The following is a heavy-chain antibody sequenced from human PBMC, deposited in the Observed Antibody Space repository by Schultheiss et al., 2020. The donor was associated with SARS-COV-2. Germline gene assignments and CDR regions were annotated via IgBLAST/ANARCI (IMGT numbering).Heavy chain of an antibody. Sequence: GGSLRLSCAASGFTFSSYSMNWVRQAPGKGLEWVSSISSSSSYIYYADSVKGRFTISRDNAKNSLYLQMNSLRAEDTAVYYCARLGAAARYEKTYYYYGMDVWGQGTTVTVSS. D-gene: IGHD6-13*01. CDR2: ISSSSSYI. V-gene: IGHV3-21*04. J-gene: IGHJ6*02. CDR3: ARLGAAARYEKTYYYYGMDV. CDR1: GFTFSSYS.